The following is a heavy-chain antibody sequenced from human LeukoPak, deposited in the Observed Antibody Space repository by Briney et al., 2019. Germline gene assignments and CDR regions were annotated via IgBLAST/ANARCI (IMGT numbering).Heavy chain of an antibody. V-gene: IGHV3-33*06. CDR2: IWFDGSVR. J-gene: IGHJ4*02. D-gene: IGHD3-3*01. Sequence: GGSLRLSCAASGFTFDTHGMHWVRQAPGKGLEWVAAIWFDGSVRHYSDAVKGRFTISRDNSLNTLYLQMNSLRVEDTAMYYCAKDTAIQFLEPAFWGQGALVTVSS. CDR3: AKDTAIQFLEPAF. CDR1: GFTFDTHG.